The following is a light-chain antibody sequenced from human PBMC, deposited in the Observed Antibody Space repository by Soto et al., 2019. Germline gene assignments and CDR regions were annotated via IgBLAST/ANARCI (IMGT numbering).Light chain of an antibody. CDR3: KSYAGSNTYV. V-gene: IGLV2-8*01. J-gene: IGLJ1*01. Sequence: QSLLTPPPSASGSPGQSVTISCTGTKNDIGVYDFVSWYQHHPGKAPRLIIYEVVQRPSGVPDRFSGSKSGNTASLTVSGLQAADEADYFCKSYAGSNTYVFGSGTKVTGL. CDR1: KNDIGVYDF. CDR2: EVV.